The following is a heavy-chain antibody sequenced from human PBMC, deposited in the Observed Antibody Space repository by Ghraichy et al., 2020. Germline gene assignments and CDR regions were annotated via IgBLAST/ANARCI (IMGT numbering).Heavy chain of an antibody. CDR1: GFTFSNYW. V-gene: IGHV3-74*01. Sequence: LSLTCAASGFTFSNYWMHWVRQAPGKGLVWVSRINKDGSTTNYADSVEGRFTISRDNTKNTLFLQMNSLRPEDTAVYYCSRGEGFGYVWGTYCYSNYFDHWGQGALVTVSS. J-gene: IGHJ4*02. CDR3: SRGEGFGYVWGTYCYSNYFDH. CDR2: INKDGSTT. D-gene: IGHD3-16*02.